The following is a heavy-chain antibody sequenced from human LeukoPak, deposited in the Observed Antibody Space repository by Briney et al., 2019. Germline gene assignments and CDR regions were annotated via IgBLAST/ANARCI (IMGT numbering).Heavy chain of an antibody. CDR1: GYSISSGYY. J-gene: IGHJ4*02. Sequence: SETLSLTCTVSGYSISSGYYWAWIRQPPGQGLEWIGRLYHSGSTYYNPSLKRRDTILVDTSKNQFSLKVSSVTAADTAVYYCARASRPYGSGTLFDYWGQGTLVTVSS. D-gene: IGHD3-10*01. CDR2: LYHSGST. CDR3: ARASRPYGSGTLFDY. V-gene: IGHV4-38-2*02.